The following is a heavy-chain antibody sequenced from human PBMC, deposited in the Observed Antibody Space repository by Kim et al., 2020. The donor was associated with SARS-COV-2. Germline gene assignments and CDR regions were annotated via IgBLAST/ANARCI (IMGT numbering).Heavy chain of an antibody. Sequence: GGSLRLSCEASRITFRSWTMSWVRQAPGKGLEWVSSISVKGTYIYYSDSVRGRFTISRDDPRNSLFLQMSSLRVEDTAVYYCARLSVTAIAEKAFDIWGQGTMVSVSS. D-gene: IGHD2-21*02. CDR3: ARLSVTAIAEKAFDI. V-gene: IGHV3-21*01. J-gene: IGHJ3*02. CDR2: ISVKGTYI. CDR1: RITFRSWT.